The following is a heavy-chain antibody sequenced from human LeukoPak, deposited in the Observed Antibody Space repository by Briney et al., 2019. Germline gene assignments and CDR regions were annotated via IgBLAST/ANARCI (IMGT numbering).Heavy chain of an antibody. CDR3: ARGTSGYSSSWPFEY. D-gene: IGHD6-13*01. CDR1: GFIVSSNY. Sequence: GGSLRLSCAASGFIVSSNYMSWVRQAPGKGLEWVSVIYSGGGTDYADSVKGRFTISRDNSKDTLYLQMNSLRGEDTAVYYCARGTSGYSSSWPFEYWGQGILVTVSS. CDR2: IYSGGGT. J-gene: IGHJ4*02. V-gene: IGHV3-53*01.